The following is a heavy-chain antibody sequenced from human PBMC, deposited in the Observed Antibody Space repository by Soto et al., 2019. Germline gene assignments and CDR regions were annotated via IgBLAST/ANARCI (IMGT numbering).Heavy chain of an antibody. Sequence: QVQLQESGPGLVKPSQTLSLTCTVSGGSISSGDYYWSCIRQSPGKGLEWIGYIYYSGRTYYNPSLKSRVTISVDTSKNQFSLKVRSVTAADTAVYYCARAPSPLGYQDAFDIWGQGTMVTVSS. CDR1: GGSISSGDYY. J-gene: IGHJ3*02. CDR2: IYYSGRT. V-gene: IGHV4-30-4*01. CDR3: ARAPSPLGYQDAFDI. D-gene: IGHD5-18*01.